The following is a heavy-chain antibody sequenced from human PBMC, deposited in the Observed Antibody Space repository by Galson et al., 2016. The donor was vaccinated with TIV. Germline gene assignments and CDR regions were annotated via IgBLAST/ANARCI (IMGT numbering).Heavy chain of an antibody. J-gene: IGHJ6*02. Sequence: SETLSLTCTVSGASNMSYFWHWIRQAPGKGLEWIGYMDDSGNSNYHPSLKSRVIMSVDTSKRQFSLRLRSVTAADTAVYYCARCWGHYNVFTGAILWGMDVWGQGTTVTVSS. CDR3: ARCWGHYNVFTGAILWGMDV. CDR1: GASNMSYF. CDR2: MDDSGNS. V-gene: IGHV4-59*01. D-gene: IGHD3-9*01.